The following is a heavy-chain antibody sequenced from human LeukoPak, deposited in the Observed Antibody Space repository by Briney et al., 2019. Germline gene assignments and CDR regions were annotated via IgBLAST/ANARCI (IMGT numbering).Heavy chain of an antibody. CDR1: GFTFSSYV. Sequence: GGSLRLSCAASGFTFSSYVMSWVRQAPGKGPEWVSAITGSGGTTYYADFVKGRFTISRDNSKNTLYLQMNSLRAEDTAVYHCAKGGYSSWGQGTRVTVSS. CDR3: AKGGYSS. CDR2: ITGSGGTT. V-gene: IGHV3-23*01. D-gene: IGHD3-16*02. J-gene: IGHJ4*02.